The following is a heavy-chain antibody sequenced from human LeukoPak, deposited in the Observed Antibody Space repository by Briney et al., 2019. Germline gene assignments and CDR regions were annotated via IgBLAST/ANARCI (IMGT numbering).Heavy chain of an antibody. J-gene: IGHJ3*02. D-gene: IGHD3-10*01. CDR1: GYTFTSYY. CDR2: INPSGGST. CDR3: ARGSGSYYNLDAFDI. V-gene: IGHV1-46*03. Sequence: AXVKVSCKASGYTFTSYYMHWVRQAPGQGLEWMGIINPSGGSTIYAQKFQGRVTMTRDTSTSTVYMELSSLRSEDTAVYYCARGSGSYYNLDAFDIWGQGTMVTVSS.